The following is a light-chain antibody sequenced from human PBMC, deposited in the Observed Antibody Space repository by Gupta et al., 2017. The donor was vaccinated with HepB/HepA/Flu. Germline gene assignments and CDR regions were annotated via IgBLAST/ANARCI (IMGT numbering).Light chain of an antibody. CDR1: KLGDKY. CDR2: QDS. Sequence: SSELTQPPSVSVSPGQTASITCSGDKLGDKYACWYQQKPGQSPVLVIYQDSKRPSGIPERFSGSTSGNTATLTISGTQAMDEADYYCQAWDSSAAVVFGGGTKLTVL. J-gene: IGLJ2*01. V-gene: IGLV3-1*01. CDR3: QAWDSSAAVV.